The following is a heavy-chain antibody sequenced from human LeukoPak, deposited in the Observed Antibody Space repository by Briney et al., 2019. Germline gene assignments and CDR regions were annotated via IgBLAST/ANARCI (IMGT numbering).Heavy chain of an antibody. CDR1: GYTFTSYY. J-gene: IGHJ4*02. D-gene: IGHD3-3*01. CDR3: AREPGGMLRFLEWLFDY. V-gene: IGHV1-46*01. Sequence: ASVRVSCTASGYTFTSYYMHWVRQAPGQGLEWMGLINPSGGSTSYAQKFQGRVTMTRDTSTSTVYMELSSLRSEDTAVYYCAREPGGMLRFLEWLFDYWGQGTLVTVSS. CDR2: INPSGGST.